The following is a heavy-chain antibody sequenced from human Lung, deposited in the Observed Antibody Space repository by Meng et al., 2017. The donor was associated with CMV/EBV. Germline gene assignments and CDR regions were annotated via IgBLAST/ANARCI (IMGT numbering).Heavy chain of an antibody. CDR1: GYSFRTFG. J-gene: IGHJ6*02. D-gene: IGHD3-10*01. V-gene: IGHV1-18*01. CDR3: ARDRVLRGVNGLDV. CDR2: ISAYNGNT. Sequence: SXXVSXXASGYSFRTFGISWVRKAPGQGLEWMGWISAYNGNTTYTQKLQGRVTMTRDTSTRTVYMELRSLRSDDTAVYYCARDRVLRGVNGLDVWGQGTXVTVAS.